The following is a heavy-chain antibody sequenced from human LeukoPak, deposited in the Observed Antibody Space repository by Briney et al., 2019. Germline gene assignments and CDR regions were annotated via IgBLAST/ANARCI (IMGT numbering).Heavy chain of an antibody. J-gene: IGHJ1*01. CDR3: ARISEPDFWSGSEYFQH. CDR2: INPNSGGT. V-gene: IGHV1-2*02. CDR1: GYTFTSYD. Sequence: ASVKVSCKASGYTFTSYDINWVRQATGQGLEWMGWINPNSGGTNYAQKFQGRVTMTRDTSISTAYMELSRLRSDDTAVYYCARISEPDFWSGSEYFQHWGQGTLVTVSS. D-gene: IGHD3-3*01.